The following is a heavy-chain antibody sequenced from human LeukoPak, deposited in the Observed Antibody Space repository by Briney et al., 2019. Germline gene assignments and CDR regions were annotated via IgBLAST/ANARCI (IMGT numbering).Heavy chain of an antibody. J-gene: IGHJ4*02. CDR2: IYSGGST. CDR1: GFTVSSNY. CDR3: ARGGSLLSDYGDPPFYFDY. V-gene: IGHV3-53*04. Sequence: GGSLRLSCAASGFTVSSNYMSWVRQAPGKGLEWVSVIYSGGSTYYADSVKGRFTISRHNSKNTLYLQMNSLRAEDTAVYYCARGGSLLSDYGDPPFYFDYWGQGTLVTVSS. D-gene: IGHD4-17*01.